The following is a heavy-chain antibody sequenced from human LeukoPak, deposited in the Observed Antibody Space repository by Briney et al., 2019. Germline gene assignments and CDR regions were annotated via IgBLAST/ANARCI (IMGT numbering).Heavy chain of an antibody. CDR1: GGSISSHY. CDR2: IYYSGST. D-gene: IGHD3-10*01. Sequence: SEALSLTCTVSGGSISSHYWSWIRQPPGKGLEWIGYIYYSGSTNYNPSLKSQVTISVDTSKNQFSLKLSSVTAADTAVYYCARYYYGSEYYFDYWGQGTLVTVSS. CDR3: ARYYYGSEYYFDY. J-gene: IGHJ4*02. V-gene: IGHV4-59*11.